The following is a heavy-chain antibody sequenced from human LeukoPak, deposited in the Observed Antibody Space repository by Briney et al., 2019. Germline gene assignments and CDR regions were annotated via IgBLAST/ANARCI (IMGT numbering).Heavy chain of an antibody. Sequence: KPSETLSLTCAVYGGSFSGYYWSWIRQPPGKGLEWIGEINHSGSTNYNPSLKSRVTISVDTSKNQFSLKLSSVTAADTAVYCCARARGYSYGSYYYGVDVWGQGTTVTVSS. CDR1: GGSFSGYY. D-gene: IGHD5-18*01. CDR3: ARARGYSYGSYYYGVDV. CDR2: INHSGST. V-gene: IGHV4-34*01. J-gene: IGHJ6*02.